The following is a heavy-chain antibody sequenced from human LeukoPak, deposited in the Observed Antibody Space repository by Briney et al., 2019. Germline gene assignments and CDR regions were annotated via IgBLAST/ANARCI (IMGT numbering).Heavy chain of an antibody. V-gene: IGHV1-2*02. D-gene: IGHD3-10*01. CDR3: ARVPHPITMVRGVIIWFDP. Sequence: ASVTVSCKASGYTFTGYYMHWVRQAPGQGLEWMGWINPNSGGTNYAQNFQGRVTMTRDTSISTAYMELSRLRSDDTAVYYCARVPHPITMVRGVIIWFDPWGQGTLVTVSS. CDR2: INPNSGGT. J-gene: IGHJ5*02. CDR1: GYTFTGYY.